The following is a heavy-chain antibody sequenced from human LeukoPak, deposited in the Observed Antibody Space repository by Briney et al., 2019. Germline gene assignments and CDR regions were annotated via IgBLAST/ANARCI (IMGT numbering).Heavy chain of an antibody. CDR3: AKDPPTVMANAFHI. V-gene: IGHV3-23*01. J-gene: IGHJ3*02. D-gene: IGHD5-18*01. CDR1: GFTFSSYG. CDR2: ISGSGGTT. Sequence: GGSLRLSCAASGFTFSSYGMSWVRQAPGKGLEWVSSISGSGGTTYYADSVEGRFTISRDNSKNTLYLQMNSLRADDTAVYSCAKDPPTVMANAFHIWGQGTMVTVSS.